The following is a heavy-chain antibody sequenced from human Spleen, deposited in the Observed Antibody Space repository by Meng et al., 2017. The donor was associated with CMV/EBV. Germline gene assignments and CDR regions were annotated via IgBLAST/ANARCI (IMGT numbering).Heavy chain of an antibody. Sequence: GGSLRLSCAASGFTASSNYMSWVRQAPGKGLEWVSVIYSGGSTYYADSLKGRFTISRDNSKNTLYLQMNSLRAEDTAVYYCAKVEDSSSSPYYWGQGTPVTVSS. CDR3: AKVEDSSSSPYY. CDR1: GFTASSNY. V-gene: IGHV3-53*01. J-gene: IGHJ4*02. CDR2: IYSGGST. D-gene: IGHD6-6*01.